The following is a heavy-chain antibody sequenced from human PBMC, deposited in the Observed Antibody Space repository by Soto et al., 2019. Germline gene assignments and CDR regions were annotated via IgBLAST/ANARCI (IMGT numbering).Heavy chain of an antibody. CDR1: GFTFSDYY. CDR3: ARGRGAAADYFDF. CDR2: ISSSTSHT. Sequence: QVQLVESGGGLVKPGGSLRLSCAVSGFTFSDYYMTWIRQAPGKGLVWVSYISSSTSHTNYADTVKGRFTISRDNAKSSLCLQMNSLSAEDTAVYYCARGRGAAADYFDFWGQGTLVTVSS. J-gene: IGHJ4*02. D-gene: IGHD6-13*01. V-gene: IGHV3-11*05.